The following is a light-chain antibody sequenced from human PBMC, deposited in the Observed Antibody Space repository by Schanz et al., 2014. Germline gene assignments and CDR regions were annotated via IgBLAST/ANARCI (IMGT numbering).Light chain of an antibody. V-gene: IGLV1-40*01. CDR1: SSNIGAGFA. CDR3: CSYAGSSTSWV. J-gene: IGLJ3*02. Sequence: QSVLTQPPSVSGAPGQRVTISCTGSSSNIGAGFAVHWYQQLPGTAPKLLISGNTNRPSGVPDRFSGSQSGNTASLTISGLTAEDEADYYCCSYAGSSTSWVFGGGTKLTVL. CDR2: GNT.